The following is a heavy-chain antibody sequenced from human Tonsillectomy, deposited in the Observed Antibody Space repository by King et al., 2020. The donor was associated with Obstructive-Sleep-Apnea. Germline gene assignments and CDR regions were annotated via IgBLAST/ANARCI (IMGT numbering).Heavy chain of an antibody. CDR3: ARSGARRGYFDYLIYDY. CDR2: INPNSGAT. Sequence: EQLVQSGAEVTKPGASVKVSCKASGYTFTVYYMHWVRQAPGQGLEWMGWINPNSGATNYTQKFQGRVTMTGDASISTAHMELRRLTSDDTAVYYCARSGARRGYFDYLIYDYWGQGTLVTVSS. D-gene: IGHD3-9*01. V-gene: IGHV1-2*02. CDR1: GYTFTVYY. J-gene: IGHJ4*02.